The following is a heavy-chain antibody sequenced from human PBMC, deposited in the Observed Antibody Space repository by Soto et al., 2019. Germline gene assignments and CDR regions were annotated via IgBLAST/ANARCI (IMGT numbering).Heavy chain of an antibody. D-gene: IGHD6-19*01. CDR2: ISSSTVTT. CDR1: GFTFSSYS. Sequence: GGSLRLSCAASGFTFSSYSMNWVRQAPGRGLEWVSYISSSTVTTYYADSVKGRFTISRDNAKNSLYLQMNSLRDEDTAVYYCAKTHIAVAGTENYFDYWGQGTLVTVSS. J-gene: IGHJ4*02. V-gene: IGHV3-48*02. CDR3: AKTHIAVAGTENYFDY.